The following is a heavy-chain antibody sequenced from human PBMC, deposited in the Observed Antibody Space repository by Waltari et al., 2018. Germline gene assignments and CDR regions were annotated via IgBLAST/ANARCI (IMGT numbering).Heavy chain of an antibody. J-gene: IGHJ4*02. CDR3: AKDLEVITTCSMDY. CDR2: ISGSGGST. CDR1: GFTFSSSA. D-gene: IGHD3-22*01. Sequence: EVQLLESGGGLVQPGGSLRLSCAASGFTFSSSAMRWVRQAPGKGLEWVSAISGSGGSTYYADSVKDRFTISRDNSKNTLYLQMNSLRAEDTAVYYCAKDLEVITTCSMDYWGQGTLVTVSS. V-gene: IGHV3-23*01.